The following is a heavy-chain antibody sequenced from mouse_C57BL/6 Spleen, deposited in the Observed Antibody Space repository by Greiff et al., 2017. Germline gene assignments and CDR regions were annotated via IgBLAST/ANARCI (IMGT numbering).Heavy chain of an antibody. V-gene: IGHV1-42*01. J-gene: IGHJ2*01. CDR3: ARGEDDGYYLDY. D-gene: IGHD2-3*01. Sequence: EVQLQQSGPELVKPGASVKISCKASGYSFTGYYMNWVKQSPEKSLEWIGEINPSTGGTTYNQKFKAKATLTVDKSSSTAYMQLKSLTSEDSAVYYCARGEDDGYYLDYWGQGTTLTVAS. CDR1: GYSFTGYY. CDR2: INPSTGGT.